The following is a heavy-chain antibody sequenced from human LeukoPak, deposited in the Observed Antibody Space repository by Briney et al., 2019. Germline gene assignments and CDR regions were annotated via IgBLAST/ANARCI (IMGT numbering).Heavy chain of an antibody. CDR2: IYYSGST. Sequence: KPSETLSLTCTVSGGSISSSSYYWGWIRQPPGKGLEWIGSIYYSGSTYYNPSLESRVTISVDTSKNQFSLKLSSVTAADTAVYYCARERGSSSDYWGQGTLVTVSS. D-gene: IGHD2-15*01. CDR3: ARERGSSSDY. V-gene: IGHV4-39*07. CDR1: GGSISSSSYY. J-gene: IGHJ4*02.